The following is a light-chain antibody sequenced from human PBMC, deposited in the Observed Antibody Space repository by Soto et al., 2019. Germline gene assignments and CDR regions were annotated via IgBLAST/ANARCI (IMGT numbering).Light chain of an antibody. CDR1: QGIRNY. J-gene: IGKJ3*01. V-gene: IGKV1-27*01. CDR2: AAC. Sequence: DIQMTQSPTSLSASVGDRVTITCRASQGIRNYVAWYQQIPGKAPKLLIYAACTLQSGVPSRFSGSGSGTDFTLTINGLQPEDVATYSCQQYSSVPVFGPGTKVEIK. CDR3: QQYSSVPV.